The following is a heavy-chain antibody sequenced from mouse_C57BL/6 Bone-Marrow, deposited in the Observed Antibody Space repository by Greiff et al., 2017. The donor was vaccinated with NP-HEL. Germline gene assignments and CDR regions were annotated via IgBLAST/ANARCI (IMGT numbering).Heavy chain of an antibody. CDR3: ARGRIMPRSYYYGSSRHVDY. J-gene: IGHJ2*01. D-gene: IGHD1-1*01. CDR2: IDPSDSYT. CDR1: GYTFTSYW. Sequence: VQLQQPGAELVKPGASVKLSCKASGYTFTSYWMQWVKQRPGQGLEWIGEIDPSDSYTNYNQKFKGKATLTVDTSSSTAYMQLSSLTSEDSAVYYWARGRIMPRSYYYGSSRHVDYWGQGTTLTVSS. V-gene: IGHV1-50*01.